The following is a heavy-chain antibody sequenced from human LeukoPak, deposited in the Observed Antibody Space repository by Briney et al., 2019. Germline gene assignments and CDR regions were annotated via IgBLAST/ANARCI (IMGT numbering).Heavy chain of an antibody. CDR1: GFTFRSYG. J-gene: IGHJ6*02. Sequence: QAGRSLRLSRAASGFTFRSYGMHWVRQAPGKGLEWVAVISYDGSNKYYADSVKGRFTISRDNSKNTLYLQMNSLRAEDTAVYYCAKVFPRPRSNYYYGMDVWGQGTTVTVSS. D-gene: IGHD2-21*01. CDR3: AKVFPRPRSNYYYGMDV. CDR2: ISYDGSNK. V-gene: IGHV3-30*18.